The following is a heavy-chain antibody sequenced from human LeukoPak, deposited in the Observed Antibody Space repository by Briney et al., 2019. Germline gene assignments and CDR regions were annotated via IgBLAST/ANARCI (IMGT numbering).Heavy chain of an antibody. D-gene: IGHD2-2*01. J-gene: IGHJ3*02. V-gene: IGHV3-48*03. CDR1: GFTFSSYE. Sequence: GGSLRLSCAASGFTFSSYEMNWVRQAPGKGLEWVSYISSSGSTIYYADSVKGRFTISRDNAKNSLYLQMNSLRAEDTAVYYCARDIDCSSTSCYAGDAFDIWGQGTMVTVSS. CDR3: ARDIDCSSTSCYAGDAFDI. CDR2: ISSSGSTI.